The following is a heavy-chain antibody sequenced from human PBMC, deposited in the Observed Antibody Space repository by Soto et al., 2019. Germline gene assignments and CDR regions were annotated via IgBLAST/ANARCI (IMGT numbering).Heavy chain of an antibody. J-gene: IGHJ4*02. D-gene: IGHD3-16*02. CDR2: ISSSSSYI. V-gene: IGHV3-21*01. Sequence: GGSLRLSCAASGFTFSSYSMNWVRQAPGKGLEWVSSISSSSSYIYYADSVKGRFTISRDNAKNSLYLQMNSLRAEDTAVYYCAKALGELSPESYDHWGQGVLVTVSS. CDR3: AKALGELSPESYDH. CDR1: GFTFSSYS.